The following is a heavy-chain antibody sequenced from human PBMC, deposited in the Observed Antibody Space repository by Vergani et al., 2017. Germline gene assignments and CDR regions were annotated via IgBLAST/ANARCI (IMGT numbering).Heavy chain of an antibody. D-gene: IGHD6-13*01. J-gene: IGHJ6*02. V-gene: IGHV1-69*11. CDR1: GGTISRNA. Sequence: QVQLVQPGAEVKKPGSSVKVSCKAPGGTISRNAINWLRQAPGQGLEWMGRIIPITTTLHYAKKFQGRVTITAEESTTTVYMILSILAFEDPAVYYCASPLSFSWGLDVWGQGSAVIVSS. CDR3: ASPLSFSWGLDV. CDR2: IIPITTTL.